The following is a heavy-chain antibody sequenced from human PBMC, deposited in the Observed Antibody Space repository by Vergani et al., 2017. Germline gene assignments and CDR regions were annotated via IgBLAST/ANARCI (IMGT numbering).Heavy chain of an antibody. CDR1: GGSISSYY. V-gene: IGHV4-59*01. D-gene: IGHD4-23*01. CDR2: IYYSGST. Sequence: QVQLQESGPGLVKPSETLSLTCTVSGGSISSYYWSWIRQPPGKGLGWIGYIYYSGSTNYNPSLTSRVAISVDTSKIQFSLKLCSVTAADTAVYYCARYNKDGGNPTYYYYYYGMDVWGQGTTVTVSS. J-gene: IGHJ6*02. CDR3: ARYNKDGGNPTYYYYYYGMDV.